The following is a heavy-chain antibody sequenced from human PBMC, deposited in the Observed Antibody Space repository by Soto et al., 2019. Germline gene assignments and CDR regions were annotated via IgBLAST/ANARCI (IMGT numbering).Heavy chain of an antibody. V-gene: IGHV3-30-3*01. CDR3: AREWTAGTVDY. D-gene: IGHD6-13*01. CDR2: ISYDGSNK. J-gene: IGHJ4*02. Sequence: GGSLRLSCAASGFTFSSYAMHWVRQAPGKGLEWVAIISYDGSNKYYADSVKGRFTISRDNSKNTLYLQMNSLRAEDTAVYYCAREWTAGTVDYWGQGTLVTVSS. CDR1: GFTFSSYA.